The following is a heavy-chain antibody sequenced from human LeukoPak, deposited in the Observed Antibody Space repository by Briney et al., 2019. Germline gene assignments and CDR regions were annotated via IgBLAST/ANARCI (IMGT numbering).Heavy chain of an antibody. Sequence: PGGSLRLSCAASGFTFSSYAMSWVRQAPGKGLEWVSAISGSGGSTYYADSVKGRFTISRDNSKNTLYLQMNSLRAEDTAVYYCAKKEGVDGSSWYPAAEYYFDYWGQGTLVTVSS. CDR3: AKKEGVDGSSWYPAAEYYFDY. D-gene: IGHD6-13*01. V-gene: IGHV3-23*01. CDR2: ISGSGGST. CDR1: GFTFSSYA. J-gene: IGHJ4*02.